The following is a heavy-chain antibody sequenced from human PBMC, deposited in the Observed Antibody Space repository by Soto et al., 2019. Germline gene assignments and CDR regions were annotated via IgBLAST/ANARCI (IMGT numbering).Heavy chain of an antibody. CDR2: FDPEDGET. Sequence: ASVKVSCKVSGYTLTELSMHWVRQAPGKGLEWMGGFDPEDGETIYAQKFQGRVTMTEDTSTDTAYMELSSLRSEDTAVYYCATGSIAAAGTWSYFDYWGQGTLVTVSS. CDR1: GYTLTELS. V-gene: IGHV1-24*01. D-gene: IGHD6-13*01. CDR3: ATGSIAAAGTWSYFDY. J-gene: IGHJ4*02.